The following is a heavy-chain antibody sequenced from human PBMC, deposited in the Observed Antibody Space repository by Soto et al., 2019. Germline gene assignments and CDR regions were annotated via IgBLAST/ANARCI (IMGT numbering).Heavy chain of an antibody. J-gene: IGHJ6*02. Sequence: QVQLVQSGAEVKKPGASVKLSCKASGHTFTTYYIHWVRQAPGQGPEWMGIISPSGSGTNYAQRFQGRVTMTRDTSTYTVYMELSSLRSEDTAVYYCARGERWLRPLDVWGQGTTVSVSS. CDR1: GHTFTTYY. CDR2: ISPSGSGT. CDR3: ARGERWLRPLDV. V-gene: IGHV1-46*01. D-gene: IGHD5-12*01.